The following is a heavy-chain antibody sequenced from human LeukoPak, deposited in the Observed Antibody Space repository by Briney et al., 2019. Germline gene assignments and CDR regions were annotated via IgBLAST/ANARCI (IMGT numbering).Heavy chain of an antibody. CDR1: GGSFSGYY. D-gene: IGHD2-15*01. Sequence: SETLSLTCAVYGGSFSGYYWSWIRQPPGKGLEWIGEINHSGSTNYNPSLKSGVTISLDTSKNQFSLKLSSVTAADTAVYYCARKGVLLEYCSGGSCYSSWFDPWGQGTLVTVSS. V-gene: IGHV4-34*01. CDR2: INHSGST. J-gene: IGHJ5*02. CDR3: ARKGVLLEYCSGGSCYSSWFDP.